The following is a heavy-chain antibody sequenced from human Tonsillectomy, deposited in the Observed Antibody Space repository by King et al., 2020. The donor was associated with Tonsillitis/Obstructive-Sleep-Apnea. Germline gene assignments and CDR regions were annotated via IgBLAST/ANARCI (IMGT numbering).Heavy chain of an antibody. V-gene: IGHV4-34*01. CDR2: INHSGST. Sequence: VQLQQWGAGLLKPSETLSLTCAVYGGSFSGYYCSWIRQPPGKGLEWIGEINHSGSTNYNPSLKSRVTISVDTSKNQFSLKLSSVTAADTAVYYCASGGYCSSTSCRTNWFDPWGQGTLVTVSS. D-gene: IGHD2-2*01. CDR1: GGSFSGYY. CDR3: ASGGYCSSTSCRTNWFDP. J-gene: IGHJ5*02.